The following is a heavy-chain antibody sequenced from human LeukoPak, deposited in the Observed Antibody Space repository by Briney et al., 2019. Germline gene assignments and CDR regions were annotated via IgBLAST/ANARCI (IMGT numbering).Heavy chain of an antibody. V-gene: IGHV3-30*04. J-gene: IGHJ4*02. CDR1: GFTFSSYA. CDR3: AKLGYCSSTSCSGAYYFDY. D-gene: IGHD2-2*01. Sequence: GGSLRLSCAASGFTFSSYAMHWVRQAPGKGLEWVAVISYDGSNKYYADSVKGRFTIPRDNSKNTLYLQMNSLRAEDTAVYYCAKLGYCSSTSCSGAYYFDYWGQGTLVTVSS. CDR2: ISYDGSNK.